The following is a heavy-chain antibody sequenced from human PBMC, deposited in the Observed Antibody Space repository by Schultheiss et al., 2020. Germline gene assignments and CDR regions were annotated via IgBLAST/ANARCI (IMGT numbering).Heavy chain of an antibody. CDR1: GYTFTGYY. Sequence: ASVKVSCKASGYTFTGYYMHWVRQAPGQGLEWMGWINPNSGGTNYAQKFQGRVTMTRDTSISTAYMELSRLRSDDTAVYYCARALGLWWEQMYYFDYWGQGTLVTVSS. CDR2: INPNSGGT. J-gene: IGHJ4*02. D-gene: IGHD1-26*01. V-gene: IGHV1-2*02. CDR3: ARALGLWWEQMYYFDY.